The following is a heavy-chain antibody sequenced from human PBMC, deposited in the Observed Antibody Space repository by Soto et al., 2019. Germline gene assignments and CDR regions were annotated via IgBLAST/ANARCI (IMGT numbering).Heavy chain of an antibody. J-gene: IGHJ6*02. Sequence: SETLSLTCAVYGGSFSGYYWSWIRQPPGKGLEWIGEINHSGSTNYNPSLKSRVTISVDTSKNQFSLKLSSVTAADTAVYYCARGGIIYCGGDCYPPYYYGMDVWGQGTTVTVS. D-gene: IGHD2-21*02. CDR3: ARGGIIYCGGDCYPPYYYGMDV. V-gene: IGHV4-34*01. CDR2: INHSGST. CDR1: GGSFSGYY.